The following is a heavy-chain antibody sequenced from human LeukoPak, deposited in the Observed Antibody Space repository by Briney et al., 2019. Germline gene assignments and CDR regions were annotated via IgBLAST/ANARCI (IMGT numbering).Heavy chain of an antibody. CDR1: GVSFSGYD. J-gene: IGHJ6*03. CDR2: INYGGDT. V-gene: IGHV4-34*01. Sequence: SETLSLTCGVDGVSFSGYDWSWVRQSPGKGLEWIGEINYGGDTNYNPSLKSRVTISVDTSKNQFSLKVRSVTAADTAVYYCARGLGWKVTPMGLFYMDVWGEGATVTVFS. CDR3: ARGLGWKVTPMGLFYMDV. D-gene: IGHD1-1*01.